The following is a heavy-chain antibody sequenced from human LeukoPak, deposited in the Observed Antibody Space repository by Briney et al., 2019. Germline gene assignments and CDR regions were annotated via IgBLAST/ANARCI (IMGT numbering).Heavy chain of an antibody. CDR2: INWSGGST. CDR1: GFIFEDYG. Sequence: GGSLRLSCAPSGFIFEDYGMHRVRQAPGKGLEWVSGINWSGGSTGYADSVKGRFTISRDNAKNSLYLQMNSLRAEDTALYYCARWGSGYNLFDYWGQGILVTVSS. CDR3: ARWGSGYNLFDY. J-gene: IGHJ4*02. V-gene: IGHV3-20*04. D-gene: IGHD3-3*01.